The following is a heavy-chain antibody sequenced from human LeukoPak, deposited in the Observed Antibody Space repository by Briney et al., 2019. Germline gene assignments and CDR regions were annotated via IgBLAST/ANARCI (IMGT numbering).Heavy chain of an antibody. CDR3: ARKGDYGEVGY. Sequence: ASVKVSCTASGYTFTSYYMHLVRQAAGQGLEWMGIINPSGGSTSYAQKFQGRVTMTRDTSTSTVYMELSSLRSEDTAVYYCARKGDYGEVGYWGQGTWSPSPQ. CDR1: GYTFTSYY. V-gene: IGHV1-46*01. CDR2: INPSGGST. D-gene: IGHD4-17*01. J-gene: IGHJ4*02.